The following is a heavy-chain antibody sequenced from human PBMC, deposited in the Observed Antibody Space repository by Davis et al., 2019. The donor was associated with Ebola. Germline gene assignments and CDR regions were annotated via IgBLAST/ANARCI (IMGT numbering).Heavy chain of an antibody. V-gene: IGHV3-66*01. Sequence: GGSLRLSCAASGFTVSSNYMSWVRQAPGKGLEWVSGVSSGGTSTFYADSVKGRFSISRDNSNNTLYLQMNSLRVEDSAVYYCAKGGGGQNYNGVLDNWGQGILVTVSS. CDR1: GFTVSSNY. CDR2: SSGGTST. CDR3: AKGGGGQNYNGVLDN. J-gene: IGHJ4*02. D-gene: IGHD1-7*01.